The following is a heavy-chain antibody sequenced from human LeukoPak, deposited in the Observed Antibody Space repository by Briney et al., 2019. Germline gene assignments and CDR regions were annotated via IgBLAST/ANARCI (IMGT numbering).Heavy chain of an antibody. CDR3: AELGITMIGGV. CDR2: ISPSGDIT. J-gene: IGHJ6*04. V-gene: IGHV3-23*01. D-gene: IGHD3-10*02. CDR1: GFIFSSHG. Sequence: GGTLRLSCAASGFIFSSHGMNWVRQAPGKGLEWVSGISPSGDITYYADSVKGRFTISRDNSKNTVYLQMNSLRAEDTAVYYCAELGITMIGGVWGKGTTVTISS.